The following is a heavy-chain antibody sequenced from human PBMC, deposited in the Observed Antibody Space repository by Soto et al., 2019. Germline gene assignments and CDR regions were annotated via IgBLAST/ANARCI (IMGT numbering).Heavy chain of an antibody. V-gene: IGHV3-11*06. CDR2: ISSSSYT. D-gene: IGHD5-12*01. CDR3: ARGWLRFSFGMDV. J-gene: IGHJ6*02. CDR1: GFTFSDYY. Sequence: GGSLRLSCAASGFTFSDYYMSWIRQAPGKGLEWVSYISSSSYTNYADSVKGRFTISRDNAKNSLYLQMSSLRAEDTAVYYCARGWLRFSFGMDVWGQGTTVTVSS.